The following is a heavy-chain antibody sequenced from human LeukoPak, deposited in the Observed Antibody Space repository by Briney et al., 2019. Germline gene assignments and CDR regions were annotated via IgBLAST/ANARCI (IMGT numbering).Heavy chain of an antibody. CDR3: ARGGPPYYDILTEALDY. J-gene: IGHJ4*02. CDR1: GGSFSGYY. V-gene: IGHV4-34*01. CDR2: INHSGST. D-gene: IGHD3-9*01. Sequence: SETLSLTCAVYGGSFSGYYWSWIRQPPGKGLEWVGEINHSGSTNYNPSLKSRVTISVDTSKNQFSLKLSSVTAADTAVYYCARGGPPYYDILTEALDYWGQGTLVAVSS.